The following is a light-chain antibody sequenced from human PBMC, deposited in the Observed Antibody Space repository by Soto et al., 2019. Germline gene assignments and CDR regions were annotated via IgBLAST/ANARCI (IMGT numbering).Light chain of an antibody. CDR1: QGVSYY. Sequence: EIVLTQSPGTLPLSPVERATLSCMASQGVSYYLAWYQQKPGQAPRLLIYDASSRATGVPDRFSGSGSGTDFTLTVSRLEPEDFAVYYCQQYGSSYPWTFGQGTKVDIK. CDR3: QQYGSSYPWT. V-gene: IGKV3-20*01. CDR2: DAS. J-gene: IGKJ1*01.